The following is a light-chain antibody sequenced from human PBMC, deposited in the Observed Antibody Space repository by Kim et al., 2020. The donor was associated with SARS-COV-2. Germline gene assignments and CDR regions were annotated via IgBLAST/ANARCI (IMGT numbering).Light chain of an antibody. V-gene: IGLV3-19*01. CDR2: GKN. CDR3: NSRDSSGNHLV. J-gene: IGLJ3*02. CDR1: SLRSYY. Sequence: WGKTVSSTCQGDSLRSYYASWYQQKPGPAPVLVIYGKNNRPSGIPDRFSGSSSGNTASLTITGAQAEDEADYYCNSRDSSGNHLVFGGGTQLTVL.